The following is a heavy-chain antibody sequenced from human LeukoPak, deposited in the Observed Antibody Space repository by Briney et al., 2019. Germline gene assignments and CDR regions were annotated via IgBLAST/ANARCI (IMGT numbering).Heavy chain of an antibody. J-gene: IGHJ4*02. V-gene: IGHV3-33*01. CDR2: IWYDGSNK. CDR3: AGNYGSYYFDY. CDR1: GFTFSNYG. D-gene: IGHD3-10*01. Sequence: GRSLRLSCAASGFTFSNYGMHWVRQAPGKGLEWVAVIWYDGSNKYYADSVKGRFTISRDNSKNTLYLQMNSLRAEDTAAYYCAGNYGSYYFDYWGQGTLATVSS.